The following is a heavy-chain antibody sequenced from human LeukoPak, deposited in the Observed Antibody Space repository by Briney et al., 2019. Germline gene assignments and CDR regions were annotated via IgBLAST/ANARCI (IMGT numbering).Heavy chain of an antibody. CDR2: INPNSGGT. CDR1: GYTFTGYY. J-gene: IGHJ3*02. D-gene: IGHD2-15*01. V-gene: IGHV1-2*06. Sequence: ASVKVSCKASGYTFTGYYMHWVRQAPGQGLEWMGRINPNSGGTNYAQKFQGRVTMTRDTSISTAYMELRRLRSDDTAVYYCASLGYCSGGSCYSLRAFDIWGQGTMVTVSS. CDR3: ASLGYCSGGSCYSLRAFDI.